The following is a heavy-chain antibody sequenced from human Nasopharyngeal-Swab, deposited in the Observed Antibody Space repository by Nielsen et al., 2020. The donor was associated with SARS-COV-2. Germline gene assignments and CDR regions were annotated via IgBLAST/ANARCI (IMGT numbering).Heavy chain of an antibody. CDR1: GFTFSNYW. CDR3: AGGTGWLTDS. CDR2: IKQDGSGT. J-gene: IGHJ4*02. D-gene: IGHD3-9*01. V-gene: IGHV3-7*03. Sequence: GGSLRLSCAAPGFTFSNYWMNWVRQPPGKGLELLAIIKQDGSGTYYVDSVRGRFTISRDNAKNSLSLVMTSLRADDTAVYYCAGGTGWLTDSWGQGTLVTVSS.